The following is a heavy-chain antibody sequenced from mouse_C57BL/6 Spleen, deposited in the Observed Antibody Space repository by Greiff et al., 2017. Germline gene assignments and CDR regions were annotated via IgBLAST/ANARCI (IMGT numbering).Heavy chain of an antibody. Sequence: QVQLQQPGTELVKPGASVKLSCKASGYTFTSYWMHWVKQRPGQGLEWIGNINPSNGGTNYNEKFKSKATLTVDKASSTAYVQLSSLTSEDTAVYYWARSGVYYGSSAYWGQGTLGSVSA. CDR1: GYTFTSYW. J-gene: IGHJ3*01. CDR2: INPSNGGT. D-gene: IGHD1-1*01. V-gene: IGHV1-53*01. CDR3: ARSGVYYGSSAY.